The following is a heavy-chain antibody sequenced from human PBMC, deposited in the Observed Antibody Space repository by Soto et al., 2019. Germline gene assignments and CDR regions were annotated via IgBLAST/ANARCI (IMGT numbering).Heavy chain of an antibody. CDR1: GGSISSYY. J-gene: IGHJ6*03. D-gene: IGHD3-10*01. V-gene: IGHV4-59*08. CDR3: ARLLYYYGSGSALGALGDYYYYMDV. Sequence: SDTLSLTCTVSGGSISSYYWSWIRQPPGKGLEWIGYIYYSGSTNYNPSLKSRVTISVDTSKNQFSLKLSSVTAADTAVYYCARLLYYYGSGSALGALGDYYYYMDVWGKGTTVTVSS. CDR2: IYYSGST.